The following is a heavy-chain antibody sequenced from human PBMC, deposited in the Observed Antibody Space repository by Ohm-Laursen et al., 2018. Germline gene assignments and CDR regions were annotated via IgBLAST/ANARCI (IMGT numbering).Heavy chain of an antibody. CDR2: IYNTGST. Sequence: SETLSLTCTLSGGSISTYFWIWIRQPAGKGLEWIGRIYNTGSTSYNPSLKSRVTMSVDTSKNQFSLKLRSVTAADTAVYYCARARKESGYYYYAMDVWGQGTTVTVSS. D-gene: IGHD1-14*01. CDR3: ARARKESGYYYYAMDV. V-gene: IGHV4-4*07. CDR1: GGSISTYF. J-gene: IGHJ6*02.